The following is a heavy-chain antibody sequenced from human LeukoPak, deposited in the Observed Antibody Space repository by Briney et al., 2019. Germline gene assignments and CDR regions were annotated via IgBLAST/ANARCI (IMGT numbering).Heavy chain of an antibody. CDR3: ATDSVVPAAPWWDYYGMDV. V-gene: IGHV1-24*01. D-gene: IGHD2-2*01. J-gene: IGHJ6*02. CDR1: GYTLTELS. CDR2: FDPEDGET. Sequence: ASVKVSCKVSGYTLTELSMHWVRQAPGKGLEWMGGFDPEDGETIYAQKFQGRVTMTEDTSTDTAYMELSSLRSEDTAVYYCATDSVVPAAPWWDYYGMDVWGQGTTVIVSS.